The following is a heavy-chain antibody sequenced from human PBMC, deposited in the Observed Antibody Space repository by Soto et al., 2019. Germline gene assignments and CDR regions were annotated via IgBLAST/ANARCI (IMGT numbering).Heavy chain of an antibody. CDR3: AKDHPRDIWGSYRSGNTFDY. J-gene: IGHJ4*02. V-gene: IGHV3-9*01. D-gene: IGHD3-16*02. Sequence: PGGSLRLSCAASGFTFDDYAMHWVRQAPGKGLEWVSGISWNSGSIGYADSVKGRFTISRDNAKNSLYLQMNSLRAEDTALYYCAKDHPRDIWGSYRSGNTFDYWGQGTLVTVSS. CDR1: GFTFDDYA. CDR2: ISWNSGSI.